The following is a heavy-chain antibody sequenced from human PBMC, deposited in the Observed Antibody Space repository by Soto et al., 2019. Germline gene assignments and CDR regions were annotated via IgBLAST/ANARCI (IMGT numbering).Heavy chain of an antibody. CDR1: GFSFSDCA. CDR2: ISRTGDSA. CDR3: AKGPDGSGYYHNWFDS. Sequence: EVHLLESGGALVQPGGSLTLSCAASGFSFSDCAMSWVRQAPGKGLEWVSSISRTGDSAYYADSVKGRFAISRDRSKNRFSLQMNSLRVEDTAVYYCAKGPDGSGYYHNWFDSWGQGTLITVSS. J-gene: IGHJ5*01. D-gene: IGHD3-22*01. V-gene: IGHV3-23*01.